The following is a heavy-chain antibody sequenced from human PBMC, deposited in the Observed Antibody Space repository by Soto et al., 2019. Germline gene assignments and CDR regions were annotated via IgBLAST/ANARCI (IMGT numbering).Heavy chain of an antibody. D-gene: IGHD6-19*01. CDR2: INSDGSST. Sequence: PGGTLRLSCAASGFTFSSYWMHWVRQAPGKGLVWVSRINSDGSSTSYADSVKGRFTISRDNAKNTLYLQMNSLRAEDTAVYYCARVSGWSGFDYWGQGTLVTVPS. CDR1: GFTFSSYW. J-gene: IGHJ4*02. V-gene: IGHV3-74*01. CDR3: ARVSGWSGFDY.